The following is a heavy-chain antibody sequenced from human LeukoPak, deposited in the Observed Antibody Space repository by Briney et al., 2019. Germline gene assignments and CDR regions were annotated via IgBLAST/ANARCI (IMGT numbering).Heavy chain of an antibody. D-gene: IGHD2-2*01. J-gene: IGHJ3*02. CDR1: GYTFTSYY. CDR3: ARAPRGRYCSSTSCPTDAFDI. V-gene: IGHV1-46*01. Sequence: ASVKVSCKASGYTFTSYYMHWVRQAPGQGLEWMGIINPSGGSTSYAQKFQGRVTMTRDTSTSTVYMELSSLRSEDTAVYYCARAPRGRYCSSTSCPTDAFDIWGQGQWSPSLQ. CDR2: INPSGGST.